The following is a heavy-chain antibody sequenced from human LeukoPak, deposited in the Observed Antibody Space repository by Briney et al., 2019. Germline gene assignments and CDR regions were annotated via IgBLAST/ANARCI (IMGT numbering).Heavy chain of an antibody. CDR2: IYYSGST. CDR3: ARGFRGDNFDY. V-gene: IGHV4-59*08. J-gene: IGHJ4*02. Sequence: SETLSLTCTVSGGSISSYYWSWIRQPPGKGLEWIGYIYYSGSTSYNPSLKSRVTISVDTSKKQFSLKLSSVTAADTAVYFCARGFRGDNFDYWGQGTLVTVSS. CDR1: GGSISSYY. D-gene: IGHD7-27*01.